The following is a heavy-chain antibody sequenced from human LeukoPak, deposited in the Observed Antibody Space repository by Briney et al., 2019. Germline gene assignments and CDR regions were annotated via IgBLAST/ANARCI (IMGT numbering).Heavy chain of an antibody. Sequence: ASVKVSCKASGYTFTDYYMHWLRQASGQGLEWMGWINPNSGGTNYAQKFQGRVTMTRDTSISTAYMELSRLRSDDTAVYYCARRVRFLETIDYWGQGTLVTVSS. CDR1: GYTFTDYY. CDR3: ARRVRFLETIDY. J-gene: IGHJ4*02. D-gene: IGHD3-3*01. V-gene: IGHV1-2*02. CDR2: INPNSGGT.